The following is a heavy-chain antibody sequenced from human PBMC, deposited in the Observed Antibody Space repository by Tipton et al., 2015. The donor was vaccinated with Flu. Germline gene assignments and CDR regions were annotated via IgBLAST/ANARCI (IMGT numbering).Heavy chain of an antibody. D-gene: IGHD3-9*01. CDR2: IGDSGDST. CDR1: GFGFSSYA. V-gene: IGHV3-23*01. CDR3: ARYFGHPFDS. Sequence: GSLRLSCEVSGFGFSSYAMSWVRQGPGGGLEWVSSIGDSGDSTYYADSVQGRFTVSRDNSKNTLYLQMNSLRADDTAVYYCARYFGHPFDSWGQGTLVTVSS. J-gene: IGHJ4*02.